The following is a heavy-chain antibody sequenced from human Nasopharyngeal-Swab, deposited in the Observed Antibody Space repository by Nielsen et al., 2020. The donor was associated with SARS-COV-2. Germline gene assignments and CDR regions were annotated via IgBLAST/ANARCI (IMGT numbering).Heavy chain of an antibody. V-gene: IGHV7-4-1*02. J-gene: IGHJ6*02. Sequence: ASVKVSCKASGYTFRNFAINWARQAPGQGLEWMGWLNTETGHPTYAQGFTGRYVFSLDTSVSTAYLQINSLKAADTALYFCAREKTIDNIYYGMDAWGQGTTVTVSS. CDR3: AREKTIDNIYYGMDA. CDR2: LNTETGHP. CDR1: GYTFRNFA. D-gene: IGHD1-1*01.